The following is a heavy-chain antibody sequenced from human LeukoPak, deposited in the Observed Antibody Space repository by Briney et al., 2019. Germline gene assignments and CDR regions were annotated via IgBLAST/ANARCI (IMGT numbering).Heavy chain of an antibody. CDR3: AREHRVVPAAIYYYYGMDV. Sequence: ASVKVSCKASGYTFTGYYMHWVRQAPGQGLEWMGWINPNSGGTNYAQKFQGRVTMTRDTSIGTAYMELSRLRSDDTAVYYCAREHRVVPAAIYYYYGMDVWGQGTTVTVSS. D-gene: IGHD2-2*01. V-gene: IGHV1-2*02. J-gene: IGHJ6*02. CDR2: INPNSGGT. CDR1: GYTFTGYY.